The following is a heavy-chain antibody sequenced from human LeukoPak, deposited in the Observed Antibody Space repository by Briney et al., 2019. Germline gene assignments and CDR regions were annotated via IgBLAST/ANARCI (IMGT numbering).Heavy chain of an antibody. CDR1: GFTFSTYW. V-gene: IGHV3-74*01. CDR2: IKSDGST. D-gene: IGHD3-22*01. Sequence: GGSLRLSCAASGFTFSTYWMHWVRQAPGKGLVWVSRIKSDGSTNYADSVKGRFTISRDNAKNTGSLQMNSLRPEDTGVYYCARAPSEIGGYYPEYFRHWGQGSLVTVSS. J-gene: IGHJ1*01. CDR3: ARAPSEIGGYYPEYFRH.